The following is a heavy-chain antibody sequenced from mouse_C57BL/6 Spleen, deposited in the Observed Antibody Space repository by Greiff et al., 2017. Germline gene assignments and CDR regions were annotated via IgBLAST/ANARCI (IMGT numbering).Heavy chain of an antibody. D-gene: IGHD2-12*01. CDR1: GYTFTSYW. V-gene: IGHV1-69*01. CDR2: IDPSDSYT. CDR3: ARWRAVVTTFDD. J-gene: IGHJ2*01. Sequence: QVQLQQPGAELVMPGASVKLSCKASGYTFTSYWMNWVKQRPGQGLEWIGEIDPSDSYTNYNQKFKGKSTLTVDKSSSTAYMQPSSLTSEDSAVYDCARWRAVVTTFDDWGQGTTLTVSS.